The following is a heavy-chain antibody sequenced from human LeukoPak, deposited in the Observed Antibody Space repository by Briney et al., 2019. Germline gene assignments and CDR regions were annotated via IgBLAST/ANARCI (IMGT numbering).Heavy chain of an antibody. CDR3: ARLGRVGATLDY. J-gene: IGHJ4*02. V-gene: IGHV3-48*03. D-gene: IGHD1-26*01. CDR2: ISSSGSTI. Sequence: PGGSLRLPCAASGFTFSSYEMNWVRQAPGKGLEWVSYISSSGSTIYFADSVKGRFTISRDNAKNSLYLQMNSLRAEDTAVYYCARLGRVGATLDYWGQGTLVTVSS. CDR1: GFTFSSYE.